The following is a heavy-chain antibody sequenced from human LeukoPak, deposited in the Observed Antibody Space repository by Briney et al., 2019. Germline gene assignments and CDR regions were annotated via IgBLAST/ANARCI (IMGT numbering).Heavy chain of an antibody. J-gene: IGHJ5*02. Sequence: ASVSVSCKASGDTFTDYYINWVRQAPGQGLEWMGWMSPDSGDTGYAHKFQGRVTITRNTSITTAYMELRSLTFEDTAVYYCARVRLRNGYNWFDPWGQGTLVTVSS. CDR3: ARVRLRNGYNWFDP. V-gene: IGHV1-8*03. CDR1: GDTFTDYY. CDR2: MSPDSGDT. D-gene: IGHD3-3*01.